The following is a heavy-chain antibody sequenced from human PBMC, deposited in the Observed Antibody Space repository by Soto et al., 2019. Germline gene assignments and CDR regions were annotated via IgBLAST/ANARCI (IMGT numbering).Heavy chain of an antibody. D-gene: IGHD3-10*02. CDR1: GFILSNNG. CDR3: TDVRGAYSALDH. V-gene: IGHV3-30*13. CDR2: MTNDGSDT. J-gene: IGHJ4*02. Sequence: GQSLRLSCVGSGFILSNNGIHWVRQDPGKGVEWVACMTNDGSDTFYADTVKSGFTISRDNSNISLFLHMSNLRAEDTAMYYCTDVRGAYSALDHWGQGTLVTVSS.